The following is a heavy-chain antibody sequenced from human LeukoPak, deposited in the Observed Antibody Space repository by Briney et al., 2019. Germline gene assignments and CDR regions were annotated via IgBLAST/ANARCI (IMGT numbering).Heavy chain of an antibody. Sequence: KPSETLSLTCAVSGGSISSGGYSWSWIRQPPGKGLEWIGYIYHSGSTYYNPSLKSRVTISVDRSKNQFSLKLSSVTAADTAVYYCVATKKAAAAFDIWGQGTMVTVSS. CDR1: GGSISSGGYS. V-gene: IGHV4-30-2*01. D-gene: IGHD6-13*01. CDR2: IYHSGST. J-gene: IGHJ3*02. CDR3: VATKKAAAAFDI.